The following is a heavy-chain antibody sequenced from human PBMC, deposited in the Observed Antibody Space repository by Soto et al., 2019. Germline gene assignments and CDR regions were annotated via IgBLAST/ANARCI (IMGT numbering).Heavy chain of an antibody. D-gene: IGHD4-17*01. Sequence: QITLKESGPTLVRPAQTLTLTCGFSGFSLSSYGMGVSWIRQPPGKALEWLALIYWDDDKRYSPSLKARLAISKDTSRNQVGLTVTNMDPGDTATYFCAHAGDYDLLTFDHWGPGTLVTVSS. J-gene: IGHJ4*02. CDR3: AHAGDYDLLTFDH. CDR2: IYWDDDK. CDR1: GFSLSSYGMG. V-gene: IGHV2-5*02.